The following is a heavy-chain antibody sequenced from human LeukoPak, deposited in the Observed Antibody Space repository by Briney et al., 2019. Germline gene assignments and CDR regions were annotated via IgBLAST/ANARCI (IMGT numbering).Heavy chain of an antibody. CDR2: IYYSGST. V-gene: IGHV4-59*01. CDR3: ARGIRFLPYYFDY. CDR1: GGSLSSYY. D-gene: IGHD3-3*01. Sequence: PSETLSLTCTVSGGSLSSYYWSWIRQPPGKGLEWIGYIYYSGSTNYNPSLKSRVTISVDTSKNQFSLKLSSVTAADTAVYYCARGIRFLPYYFDYWGQGTLVTVSS. J-gene: IGHJ4*02.